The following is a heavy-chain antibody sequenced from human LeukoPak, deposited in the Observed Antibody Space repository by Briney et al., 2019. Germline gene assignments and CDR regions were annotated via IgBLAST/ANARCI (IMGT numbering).Heavy chain of an antibody. CDR1: GFTFSSYS. J-gene: IGHJ4*02. Sequence: GGSLRLSCAASGFTFSSYSMNWVRQAPGKGLEWVSYYADSVKGRFTISRDNAKNSLYLQMNSLRAEDTAVYYCARDAHYGSGSNDYWGQGTLVTVSS. CDR3: ARDAHYGSGSNDY. V-gene: IGHV3-21*01. D-gene: IGHD3-10*01.